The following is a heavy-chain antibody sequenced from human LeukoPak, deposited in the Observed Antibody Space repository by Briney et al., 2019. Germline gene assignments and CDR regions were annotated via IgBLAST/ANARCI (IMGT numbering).Heavy chain of an antibody. CDR2: ISGSGGST. J-gene: IGHJ4*02. Sequence: GGSLRLSCAASGFTFSSYAMSWVRQAPGKGLEWVSAISGSGGSTYYADSAKGRFTISRDNSKNTLYLQMNSLRAEDTAVYFCAKGSSGSWGRLDYWGQGTLVTVSS. CDR3: AKGSSGSWGRLDY. CDR1: GFTFSSYA. V-gene: IGHV3-23*01. D-gene: IGHD3-10*01.